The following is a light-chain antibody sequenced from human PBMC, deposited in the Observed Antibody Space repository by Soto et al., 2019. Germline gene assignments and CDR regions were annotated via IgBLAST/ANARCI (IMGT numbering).Light chain of an antibody. Sequence: QSVLTQPRSVSGSPGQSVTISCTGTGNDVGASNYVSWYQPHQGRPPKLMIYDVARWPSGVPDRFSGSKSGKTASLTISGLQAEDEADYFCCSYAGGYTYLFGTGTKVTVL. CDR3: CSYAGGYTYL. CDR2: DVA. V-gene: IGLV2-11*01. CDR1: GNDVGASNY. J-gene: IGLJ1*01.